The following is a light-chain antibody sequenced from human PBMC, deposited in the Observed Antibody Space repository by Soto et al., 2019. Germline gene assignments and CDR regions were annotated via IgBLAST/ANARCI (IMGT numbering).Light chain of an antibody. CDR2: DAS. CDR1: QSVSTNY. CDR3: QQSFSTPIT. Sequence: EILLTHSXCTLSXXXXXXXTXXXMPSQSVSTNYLAWYQQKPGQAPWLLIYDASNRATGIPARFSGSGSGTDFTLTISSLQPEDFATYFCQQSFSTPITFGQGTRLEI. J-gene: IGKJ5*01. V-gene: IGKV3D-20*02.